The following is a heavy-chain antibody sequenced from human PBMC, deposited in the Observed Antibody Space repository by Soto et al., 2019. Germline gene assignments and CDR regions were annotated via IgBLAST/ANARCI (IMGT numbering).Heavy chain of an antibody. J-gene: IGHJ4*02. CDR1: GGTFSDYA. CDR2: LIPVFGST. CDR3: ARSIGSSSFYFDF. V-gene: IGHV1-69*01. D-gene: IGHD6-6*01. Sequence: QVQLVQSGAEVKKPGSSVKVSCKASGGTFSDYAISWVRQAPGHGLEWMGGLIPVFGSTHYAQSFQGRLKITANPSSTAAYIELSSLRSDDTAFYYCARSIGSSSFYFDFWGPGTQVTVSS.